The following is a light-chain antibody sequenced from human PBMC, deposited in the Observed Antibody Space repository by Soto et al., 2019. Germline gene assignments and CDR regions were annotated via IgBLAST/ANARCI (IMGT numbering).Light chain of an antibody. Sequence: EIVLTQSPGTLSLSPGERVTLSCRASQSVNNNYLAWYQQKPGQAPRLLISGASNRATGIPDRFNGSGSGTDFTLTISRLEPEDFAVYYCQQYGSSPLTFGGGTKVEIK. J-gene: IGKJ4*01. CDR1: QSVNNNY. V-gene: IGKV3-20*01. CDR2: GAS. CDR3: QQYGSSPLT.